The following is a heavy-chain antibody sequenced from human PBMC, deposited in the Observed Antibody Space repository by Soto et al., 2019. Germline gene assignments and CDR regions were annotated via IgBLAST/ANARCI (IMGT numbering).Heavy chain of an antibody. CDR3: ARGRYGDY. CDR1: GYAFTTYG. J-gene: IGHJ4*02. D-gene: IGHD1-1*01. Sequence: QVHLVQSGAEVKKPGASVKVSCKGSGYAFTTYGITWVRQAPGQGLEWMGWISAHNGNTNYAQKLQGRVTVTRDTSTRTAYMELRSLRSDATAVYSCARGRYGDYWGQGALVTVSS. CDR2: ISAHNGNT. V-gene: IGHV1-18*01.